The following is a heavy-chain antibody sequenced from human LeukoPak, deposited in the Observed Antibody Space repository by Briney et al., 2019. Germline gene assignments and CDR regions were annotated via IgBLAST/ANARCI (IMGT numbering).Heavy chain of an antibody. J-gene: IGHJ4*02. D-gene: IGHD2-21*02. CDR3: TTRVVTTNDN. CDR1: GFAFNNAW. CDR2: IKKKIEGETA. V-gene: IGHV3-15*01. Sequence: GGSLRLSCAASGFAFNNAWMNWVRQAPGKGLEWVGRIKKKIEGETAHYAAPVRGRFIISRDDSENMLYLQVDSLKTEDTAVYYCTTRVVTTNDNWGQGTLVTVSS.